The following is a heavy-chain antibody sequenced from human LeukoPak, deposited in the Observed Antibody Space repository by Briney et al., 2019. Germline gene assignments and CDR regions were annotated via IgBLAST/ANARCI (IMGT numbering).Heavy chain of an antibody. D-gene: IGHD2-15*01. J-gene: IGHJ4*02. Sequence: SETLSLTCTVSGVSIRNYYWSWIRQPPGKGLEWIGYVYYSGSTNYNPSLKSRVSRSLDTSKNQVSLNLTSVTAADTAVYYCARDHFGSWYDYWGQGTLVTVSS. CDR3: ARDHFGSWYDY. V-gene: IGHV4-59*01. CDR1: GVSIRNYY. CDR2: VYYSGST.